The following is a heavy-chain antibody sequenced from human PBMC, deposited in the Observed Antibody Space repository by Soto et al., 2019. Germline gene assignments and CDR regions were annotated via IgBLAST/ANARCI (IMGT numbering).Heavy chain of an antibody. J-gene: IGHJ6*02. CDR1: GFTFGSYW. V-gene: IGHV3-74*01. CDR3: ARGRPYGMDV. CDR2: IDSDGSST. Sequence: GGSLRLSCAASGFTFGSYWMNWVRQAPGKGLVWVSRIDSDGSSTTYADSVKGRFTTSRDNAKNTLYLQMSSLRVEDMAVYYCARGRPYGMDVWGRGTTVTVSS.